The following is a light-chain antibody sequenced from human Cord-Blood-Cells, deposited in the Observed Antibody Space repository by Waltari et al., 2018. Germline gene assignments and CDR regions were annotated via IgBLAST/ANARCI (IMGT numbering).Light chain of an antibody. CDR2: YVS. J-gene: IGLJ3*02. CDR1: SSDGGGYNH. V-gene: IGLV2-14*01. Sequence: QSALTQPASVSGSPGQSITICFTGTSSDGGGYNHVPWYQQHPGKAPKRMILYVSKRPSGVSNRFSGSKSGNTASLTISGLQAEDEADYYCSSYTSSSTLVFGGGTKLTVL. CDR3: SSYTSSSTLV.